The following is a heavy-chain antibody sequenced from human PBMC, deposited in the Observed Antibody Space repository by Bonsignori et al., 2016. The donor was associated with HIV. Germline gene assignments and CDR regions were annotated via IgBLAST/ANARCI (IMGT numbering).Heavy chain of an antibody. J-gene: IGHJ4*02. CDR3: VAAQPTIDH. V-gene: IGHV3-74*03. CDR1: GGTLSNYW. CDR2: VNSDGTST. Sequence: EVQLVESGGGLVQPGGSLRLSCAVSGGTLSNYWMHWVRQAPGKGPVWLSRVNSDGTSTTYADSVKGRFTISRDTARNTLYLQMHSLRAEDTAVYYCVAAQPTIDHWGLGTLVSVSS. D-gene: IGHD6-6*01.